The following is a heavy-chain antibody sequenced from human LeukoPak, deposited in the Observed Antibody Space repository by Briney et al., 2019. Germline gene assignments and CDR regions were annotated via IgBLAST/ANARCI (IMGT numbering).Heavy chain of an antibody. CDR2: IIVSGGTT. Sequence: GGSLRLSCAASGFIFCKYAMICAGLSPGKGGEWVSAIIVSGGTTYYPYCVERRFPISSDSSTNILYLQLCRLRAEDSAIYCCARGSSVLAYFFDYWGQGTLVTVSS. V-gene: IGHV3-23*01. CDR3: ARGSSVLAYFFDY. J-gene: IGHJ4*02. D-gene: IGHD3-10*01. CDR1: GFIFCKYA.